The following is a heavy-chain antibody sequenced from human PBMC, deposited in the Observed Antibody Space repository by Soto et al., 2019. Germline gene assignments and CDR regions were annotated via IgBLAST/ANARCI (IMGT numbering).Heavy chain of an antibody. CDR3: AAQEMETNYYYGMDV. D-gene: IGHD3-3*01. Sequence: GGSLRLSCAVSGFSFSTYAMHWVRRPPGRGLEFVSVIAYHGSSSFYADSLKGRFTVSRDNSRNTLYLHMNDLRAEDTAVYYCAAQEMETNYYYGMDVWGQGTTVTVSS. J-gene: IGHJ6*02. CDR1: GFSFSTYA. CDR2: IAYHGSSS. V-gene: IGHV3-64*04.